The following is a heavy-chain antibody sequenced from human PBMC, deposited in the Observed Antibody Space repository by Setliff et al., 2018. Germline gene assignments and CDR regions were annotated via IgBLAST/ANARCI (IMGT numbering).Heavy chain of an antibody. V-gene: IGHV1-18*01. Sequence: ASVKVSCRASGYTYTNYGITWVRQAPGQGLEWMGWINNYSFKTNYPQKFLGRVTMTTDTSTSTAYMELKSMRSDDTAVYYCARINFYVSSGYYYAPDYWGQGTLVTVSS. CDR1: GYTYTNYG. CDR2: INNYSFKT. D-gene: IGHD3-22*01. J-gene: IGHJ4*02. CDR3: ARINFYVSSGYYYAPDY.